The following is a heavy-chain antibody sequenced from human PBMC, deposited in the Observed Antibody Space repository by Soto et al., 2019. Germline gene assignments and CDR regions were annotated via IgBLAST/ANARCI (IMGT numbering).Heavy chain of an antibody. CDR1: GGSISSVCYY. V-gene: IGHV4-31*02. Sequence: PSETLCLTWTVFGGSISSVCYYWSWIRQHPGKGLEWIGYIYYSKSTYYNPSLKSRVTISLDTSKNQFSLKLTSVTAADTAVYYCARSVFPWGQGTLVTVSS. CDR3: ARSVFP. J-gene: IGHJ5*02. CDR2: IYYSKST.